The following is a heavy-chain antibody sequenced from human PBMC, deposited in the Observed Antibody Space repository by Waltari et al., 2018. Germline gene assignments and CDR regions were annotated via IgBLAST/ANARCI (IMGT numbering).Heavy chain of an antibody. D-gene: IGHD6-13*01. V-gene: IGHV3-74*03. J-gene: IGHJ4*02. Sequence: EVQLVESGGGVSQPGGSLRLYCAASGFPFNTYWMHGVRQVPGKGLVWVSRMNGDGSGTMYADSVKGRFTISRDNAKNTFYLQMNSLRVEDTAVYYCARDGAGDIDLDNWGQGTLVTVSS. CDR2: MNGDGSGT. CDR1: GFPFNTYW. CDR3: ARDGAGDIDLDN.